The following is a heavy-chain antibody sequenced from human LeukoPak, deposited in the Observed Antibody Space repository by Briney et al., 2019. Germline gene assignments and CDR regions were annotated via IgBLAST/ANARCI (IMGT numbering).Heavy chain of an antibody. J-gene: IGHJ1*01. Sequence: SETLSLTCTVSGGSISSYYWSWIRQPPGKGLEWIGYIYYSGSTNYNPSLKSRVTISVDTSKNQFSLKLSSVTAADTAVYYCARVGRYGGNFVFQHWGQGTLVTVSS. V-gene: IGHV4-59*01. D-gene: IGHD4-23*01. CDR3: ARVGRYGGNFVFQH. CDR1: GGSISSYY. CDR2: IYYSGST.